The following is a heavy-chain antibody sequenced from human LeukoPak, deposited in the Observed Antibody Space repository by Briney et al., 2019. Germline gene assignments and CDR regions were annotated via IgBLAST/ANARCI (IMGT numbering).Heavy chain of an antibody. V-gene: IGHV3-23*01. CDR2: IRSSGLNT. CDR1: GFTFSSYA. CDR3: AKSYPPDYYDGSGYFYYFDY. D-gene: IGHD3-22*01. Sequence: GGSLRLSCAASGFTFSSYAMSWVRQAPGKGLECVATIRSSGLNTYYADSVKGRFTISRDNFKNTLFLLMDTLRAEDAAVYFCAKSYPPDYYDGSGYFYYFDYWGQGSLVTVSS. J-gene: IGHJ4*02.